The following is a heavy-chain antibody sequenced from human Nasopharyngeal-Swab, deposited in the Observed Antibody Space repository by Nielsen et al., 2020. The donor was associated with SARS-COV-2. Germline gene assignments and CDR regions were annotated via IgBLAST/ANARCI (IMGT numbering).Heavy chain of an antibody. CDR3: AKAGTAAGFDY. J-gene: IGHJ4*02. CDR1: GFTFSSYS. Sequence: GGSLRLSCAASGFTFSSYSMNWVRQAPGKGLEWVAVISYDGSNKYYADSVKGRFTVSRDNSKNTLYLQMNSLRAEDTAVYYCAKAGTAAGFDYWGQGTLVTVSS. V-gene: IGHV3-30*18. D-gene: IGHD6-13*01. CDR2: ISYDGSNK.